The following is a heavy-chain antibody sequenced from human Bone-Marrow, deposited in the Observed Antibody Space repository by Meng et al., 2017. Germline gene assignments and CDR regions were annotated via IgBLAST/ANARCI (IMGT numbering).Heavy chain of an antibody. V-gene: IGHV1-18*01. CDR3: ARSRLLKIYYYYYGMDV. D-gene: IGHD2-15*01. CDR1: GYTFTSYG. J-gene: IGHJ6*02. CDR2: ISAYNGNT. Sequence: ASVKVSCKASGYTFTSYGISWVRQAPGQGLEWMGWISAYNGNTNYAQKLQGRVTMTTDTSTSTAYMELRSLRSDDTAVYYCARSRLLKIYYYYYGMDVWGQGTTVTVSS.